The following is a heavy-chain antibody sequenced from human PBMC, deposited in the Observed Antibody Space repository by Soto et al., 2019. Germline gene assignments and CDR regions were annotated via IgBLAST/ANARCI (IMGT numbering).Heavy chain of an antibody. V-gene: IGHV1-8*01. D-gene: IGHD6-13*01. CDR2: MNPNSGNT. CDR3: ARRGAAAGTDWFDP. J-gene: IGHJ5*02. CDR1: GYTFTSYD. Sequence: QVQLVQSGAEVKKPGASVKVSCKASGYTFTSYDISWVRQATGQGLEWMGWMNPNSGNTGYAQKFQGRVTMTRNTSISTAYMELSSLRSEDTAVYYCARRGAAAGTDWFDPWDQGTLVTVSS.